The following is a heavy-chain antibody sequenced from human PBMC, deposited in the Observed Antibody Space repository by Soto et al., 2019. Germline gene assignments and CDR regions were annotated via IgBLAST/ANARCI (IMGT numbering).Heavy chain of an antibody. CDR3: ARESRKTYYYDSSGYYAIDY. V-gene: IGHV1-18*01. Sequence: QVQLVQSGAEVKKPGASVKVSCKASGYTFTSYGISWVRQAPGQGLEWMGWISAYNGNTNYAQKLQGRVTMTTDTYTSTADREVKSLRSDDTAVYYCARESRKTYYYDSSGYYAIDYWGQGTLVTGSS. CDR2: ISAYNGNT. CDR1: GYTFTSYG. J-gene: IGHJ4*02. D-gene: IGHD3-22*01.